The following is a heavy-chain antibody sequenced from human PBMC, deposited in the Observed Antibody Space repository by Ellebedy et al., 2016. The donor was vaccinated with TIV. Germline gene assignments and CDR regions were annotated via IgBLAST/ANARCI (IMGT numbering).Heavy chain of an antibody. CDR3: ARQGIPVGANDY. D-gene: IGHD1-26*01. CDR2: IYYSGST. V-gene: IGHV4-39*01. CDR1: GGSIHSSSYY. Sequence: MPSETLSLTCTVSGGSIHSSSYYRGWIRQPPGKGLEWIGSIYYSGSTYYNPSLKSRVTISVDTSKNQFSLKLSSVTAADTAVYYCARQGIPVGANDYWGQGTLVTVSS. J-gene: IGHJ4*02.